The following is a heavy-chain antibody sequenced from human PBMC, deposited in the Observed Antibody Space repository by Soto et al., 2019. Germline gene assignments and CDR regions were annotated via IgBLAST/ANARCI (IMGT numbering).Heavy chain of an antibody. V-gene: IGHV1-2*04. CDR1: GYTFTGYY. Sequence: GASVKVSCKASGYTFTGYYMHWVRQAPGQGLERMGWINPNSGGTNYAQKFQGWVTMTRDTSISTAYMELSRLRSDDTAVYYCARDRPSSGSYVMFDYWGQGTLVTVSS. CDR2: INPNSGGT. J-gene: IGHJ4*02. CDR3: ARDRPSSGSYVMFDY. D-gene: IGHD3-10*01.